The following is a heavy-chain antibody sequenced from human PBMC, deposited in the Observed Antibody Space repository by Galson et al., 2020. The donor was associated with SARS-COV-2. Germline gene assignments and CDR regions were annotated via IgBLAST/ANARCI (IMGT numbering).Heavy chain of an antibody. Sequence: ASVKVSCKASGYTFTSYGISWVRQAPGQGLEWMGWISAYNGNTNYAQKLQGRVTMTTDTSTSTAYMELRSLRSDDTAVYYCARDGGIAVAGTTLIRYGMDVWGQGTTVTVSS. D-gene: IGHD6-19*01. J-gene: IGHJ6*02. CDR2: ISAYNGNT. V-gene: IGHV1-18*04. CDR3: ARDGGIAVAGTTLIRYGMDV. CDR1: GYTFTSYG.